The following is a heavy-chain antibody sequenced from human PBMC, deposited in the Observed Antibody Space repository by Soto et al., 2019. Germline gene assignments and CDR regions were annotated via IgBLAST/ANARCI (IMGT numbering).Heavy chain of an antibody. CDR1: GFTFSNAW. CDR3: TTDSYSSIIIVRFDY. J-gene: IGHJ4*01. D-gene: IGHD2-2*01. Sequence: GGSLRLSCVASGFTFSNAWINWVRQAPGKGLEWVGRIKSKTDGGTTDYAEPVKGRFAISRDDSNNMVYLQMNSLKIEDTAVYYCTTDSYSSIIIVRFDYWGHGTLVTVSS. CDR2: IKSKTDGGTT. V-gene: IGHV3-15*07.